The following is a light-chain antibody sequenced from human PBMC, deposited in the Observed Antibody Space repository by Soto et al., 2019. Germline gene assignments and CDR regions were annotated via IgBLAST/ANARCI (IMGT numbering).Light chain of an antibody. V-gene: IGLV4-69*02. CDR1: RGHITYA. Sequence: QLVLTQSPSASAAPGASVTLTCTVERGHITYAIAWHQHRPEKGPRYLLKVNSDGSHTKGDGVPDRFSGSTSGTECYLTISSLQSEDEADYFCQTWATGMVFGGGTKLTVL. CDR2: VNSDGSH. CDR3: QTWATGMV. J-gene: IGLJ2*01.